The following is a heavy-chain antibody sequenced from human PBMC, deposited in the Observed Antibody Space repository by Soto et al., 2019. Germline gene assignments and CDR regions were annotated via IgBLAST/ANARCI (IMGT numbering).Heavy chain of an antibody. CDR2: VSGDNGNT. D-gene: IGHD2-2*01. J-gene: IGHJ5*02. CDR3: ATDLEYCRSGNCQREGFDP. Sequence: QVQLVQSGAEVKKPGTSVKVSCTASGYTFSRHGISWVRQAPGQGLQWIGWVSGDNGNTNYAERLQGRVTMTTDTSTNTGHMELTSLRSDDTAVYYGATDLEYCRSGNCQREGFDPWGQGTLVIVSS. CDR1: GYTFSRHG. V-gene: IGHV1-18*01.